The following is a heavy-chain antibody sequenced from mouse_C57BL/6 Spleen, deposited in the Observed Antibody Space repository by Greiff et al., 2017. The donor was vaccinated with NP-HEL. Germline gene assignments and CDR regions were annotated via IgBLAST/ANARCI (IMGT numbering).Heavy chain of an antibody. Sequence: EVMLVESGPELVKPGASVKMSCKASGYTFTDYNMHWVKQSHGKSLEWIGYINPNNGGTSYNQKFKGKATLTVNKSSSTAYMELRSLTSEDSAVYYCARTTAVATGFDYWGQGTTLTVSS. CDR3: ARTTAVATGFDY. CDR1: GYTFTDYN. CDR2: INPNNGGT. J-gene: IGHJ2*01. D-gene: IGHD1-1*01. V-gene: IGHV1-22*01.